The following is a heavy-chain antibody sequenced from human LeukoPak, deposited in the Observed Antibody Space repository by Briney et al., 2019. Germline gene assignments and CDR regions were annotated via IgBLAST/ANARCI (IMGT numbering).Heavy chain of an antibody. D-gene: IGHD3-22*01. Sequence: GGSLRLSCAASGFTFSSYGMHWVRQAPGRGLEWVAVIWYDGSNKYYADSVKGRFTISRDNSKNTLYLQMNSLRAEDTVVYYCARDPRPHYYDSSGYLAWYFDLWGRGTLVTVSS. J-gene: IGHJ2*01. CDR3: ARDPRPHYYDSSGYLAWYFDL. CDR2: IWYDGSNK. V-gene: IGHV3-33*01. CDR1: GFTFSSYG.